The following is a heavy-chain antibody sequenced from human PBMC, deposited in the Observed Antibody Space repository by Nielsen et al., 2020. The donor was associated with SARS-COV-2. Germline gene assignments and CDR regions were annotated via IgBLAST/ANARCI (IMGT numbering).Heavy chain of an antibody. D-gene: IGHD3-22*01. J-gene: IGHJ4*02. CDR3: ARLRLPERLPEIYYDSSGTGGTFDY. CDR2: IYPGDSDT. V-gene: IGHV5-51*01. Sequence: GESLKISCKGSGYSFTSYWIGWVRQMPGKGLEWMGIIYPGDSDTRYSPSFQGQVTISADKSISTAYLQWSSLKASDTAMYYCARLRLPERLPEIYYDSSGTGGTFDYWGQGTLVTVSS. CDR1: GYSFTSYW.